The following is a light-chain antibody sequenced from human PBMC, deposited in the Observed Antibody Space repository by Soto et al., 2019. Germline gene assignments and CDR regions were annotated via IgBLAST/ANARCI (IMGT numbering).Light chain of an antibody. Sequence: AIQMTQSPSSLSASVGDRVTITCQASQDISNYLNWYQQKPGKAPKLLIYEESTLHSGVPSRFSGRKSGTQSTLTIDSLQPEDFATYYCQQVKSYPRTFGGGTKVDIK. CDR2: EES. CDR3: QQVKSYPRT. CDR1: QDISNY. J-gene: IGKJ4*01. V-gene: IGKV1-6*01.